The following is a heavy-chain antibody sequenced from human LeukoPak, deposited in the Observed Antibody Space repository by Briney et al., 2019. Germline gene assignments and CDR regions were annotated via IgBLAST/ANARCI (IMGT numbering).Heavy chain of an antibody. CDR2: ISWNSGSI. Sequence: GGSLRLSCAASGFTFDDYAMRWVRQAPGKGLEWVSGISWNSGSIGYADSVKGRFTISRDNSKSTLFLQMNDLRVEDTAKFYCAKSLFTSATGTGRAFHIWGQGTMVSVSS. D-gene: IGHD1-1*01. J-gene: IGHJ3*02. CDR1: GFTFDDYA. V-gene: IGHV3-9*01. CDR3: AKSLFTSATGTGRAFHI.